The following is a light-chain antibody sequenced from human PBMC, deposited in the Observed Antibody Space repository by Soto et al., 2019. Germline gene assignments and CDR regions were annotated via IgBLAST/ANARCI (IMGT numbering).Light chain of an antibody. CDR2: EDN. CDR1: SGSIASNY. V-gene: IGLV6-57*02. Sequence: NFMLTQPHSVSESPGKTVTISCTGSSGSIASNYVQWYQQRPGSAPTTVIYEDNQRPSGVPDRFSGSIDSSSNYASLTISGLKTEDEADYYCQSYDSSNVVFGGGTKVTVL. CDR3: QSYDSSNVV. J-gene: IGLJ2*01.